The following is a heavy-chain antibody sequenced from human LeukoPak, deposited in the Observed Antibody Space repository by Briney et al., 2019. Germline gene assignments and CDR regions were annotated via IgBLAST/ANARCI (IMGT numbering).Heavy chain of an antibody. J-gene: IGHJ4*02. CDR3: ARDRPTGASRLFVVQ. Sequence: GGSLRLSCAASGFTFSIYSMTWVRQAPGKGLEWVSSMSSGGRYIYYADSVRGRFTISRDNAKNSLYLLMNSLRVEDTAVYYCARDRPTGASRLFVVQWGQGTLVTVSS. D-gene: IGHD3-3*01. CDR1: GFTFSIYS. CDR2: MSSGGRYI. V-gene: IGHV3-21*01.